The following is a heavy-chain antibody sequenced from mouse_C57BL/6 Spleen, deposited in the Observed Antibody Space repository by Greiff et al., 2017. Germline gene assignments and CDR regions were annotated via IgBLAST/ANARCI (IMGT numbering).Heavy chain of an antibody. CDR3: ARNPSMVTNAMDY. D-gene: IGHD2-1*01. J-gene: IGHJ4*01. V-gene: IGHV1-7*01. CDR2: INPSSGYT. CDR1: GYTFTSYW. Sequence: QVQLQQSGADLAKPGASVKLSCKASGYTFTSYWMSWVNQRPGQGLEWIGYINPSSGYTKYNQKFKDKATLTADKSSSTAYMQLSSLTYEDSAVYNSARNPSMVTNAMDYWGQGTSVTVSS.